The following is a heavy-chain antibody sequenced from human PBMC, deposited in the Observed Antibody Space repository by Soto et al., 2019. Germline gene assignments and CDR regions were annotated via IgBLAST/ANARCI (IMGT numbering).Heavy chain of an antibody. J-gene: IGHJ4*02. CDR3: AAHDSGGYYAEY. CDR2: IHYSGGT. V-gene: IGHV4-39*01. D-gene: IGHD3-22*01. CDR1: GDSVTISDYY. Sequence: QLQLQESGPGLVKPSETLSLTCTVSGDSVTISDYYWGWIRQPPGKGLEWIGSIHYSGGTYYNPSLKNPLTITGDPSKKQFSLNLTSVTAADAAVYYCAAHDSGGYYAEYWGQGTLVTVSA.